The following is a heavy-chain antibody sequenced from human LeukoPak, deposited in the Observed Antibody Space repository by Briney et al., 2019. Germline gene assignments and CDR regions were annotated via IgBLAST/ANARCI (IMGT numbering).Heavy chain of an antibody. J-gene: IGHJ4*02. CDR2: IYSGGST. CDR1: GFTVSSNY. CDR3: ARGVTYYDILTGYYTEPYYFDY. D-gene: IGHD3-9*01. V-gene: IGHV3-66*01. Sequence: GGSLRLSCAASGFTVSSNYMSWVRQAPGKGLEWVSVIYSGGSTYYADSVKGRFTISRDNSKNTLYLQMSSLRAEDTAVYYCARGVTYYDILTGYYTEPYYFDYWGQGTLVTVSS.